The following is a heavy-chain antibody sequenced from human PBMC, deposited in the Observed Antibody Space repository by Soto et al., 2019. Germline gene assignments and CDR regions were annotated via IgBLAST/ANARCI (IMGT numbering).Heavy chain of an antibody. V-gene: IGHV5-10-1*01. J-gene: IGHJ5*02. CDR3: ARIYCTTTTCDSWFAP. CDR1: GYTFTTFW. D-gene: IGHD2-2*01. Sequence: SLKISCTGFGYTFTTFWISWVLQMPGKGLEWMGRIDPGDTYATYSPAFQGHVTISADKATSTAYLQWSSLKASDTAMYFCARIYCTTTTCDSWFAPWGQGTLVTVSS. CDR2: IDPGDTYA.